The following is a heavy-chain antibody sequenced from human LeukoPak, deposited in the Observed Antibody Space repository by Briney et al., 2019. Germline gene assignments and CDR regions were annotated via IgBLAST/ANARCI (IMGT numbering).Heavy chain of an antibody. Sequence: GGSLRLSCAASEFTFDDYAMSWFRQDPGTRQERVSSVNRNGGSTGYADSVKGRFTISRDNAKNSLYLQMNSLRAEDTALYYCARVTGSGWYGNPKNAFDIWGQGTMVTVSS. CDR1: EFTFDDYA. D-gene: IGHD6-19*01. J-gene: IGHJ3*02. CDR2: VNRNGGST. CDR3: ARVTGSGWYGNPKNAFDI. V-gene: IGHV3-20*04.